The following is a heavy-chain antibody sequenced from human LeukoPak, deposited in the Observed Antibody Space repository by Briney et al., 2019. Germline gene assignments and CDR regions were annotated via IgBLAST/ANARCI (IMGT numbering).Heavy chain of an antibody. V-gene: IGHV5-51*01. CDR2: IYPGDSDT. J-gene: IGHJ4*02. D-gene: IGHD6-13*01. CDR1: GYSFTSYW. CDR3: ARSGHATPTKYTSTWSFDY. Sequence: GESLKISCKGSGYSFTSYWIGWVRQMPGKGLEWMGIIYPGDSDTRYSPSFQGQVTISADRSISTTYLQWNSLKASDTAIFYCARSGHATPTKYTSTWSFDYWGQGTLVTVSS.